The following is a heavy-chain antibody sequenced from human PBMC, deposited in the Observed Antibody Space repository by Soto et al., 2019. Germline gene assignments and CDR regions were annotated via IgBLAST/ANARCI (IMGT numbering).Heavy chain of an antibody. J-gene: IGHJ4*02. CDR2: VSAYNGNT. D-gene: IGHD1-1*01. CDR3: ARESRYYWNHMMY. CDR1: GYTFSNEA. V-gene: IGHV1-18*01. Sequence: ASVKVSCKASGYTFSNEAITWVRQAPGQGLEWMGWVSAYNGNTNYAQKFKGRVTMTTDTSTSTAYMEVRSLRYDDTAVYFCARESRYYWNHMMYWGQGTPGTGSS.